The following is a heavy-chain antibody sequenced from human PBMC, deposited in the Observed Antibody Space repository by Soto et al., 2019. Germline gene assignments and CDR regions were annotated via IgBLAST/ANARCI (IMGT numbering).Heavy chain of an antibody. CDR2: ISYDGSNK. CDR3: AKGPMTRIAVAGYFDY. J-gene: IGHJ4*02. D-gene: IGHD6-19*01. Sequence: QVQLLESGGGVVQPGRSLRLSCAASGFTFSSYGMHWVRQAPGKGLEWVAVISYDGSNKYYADSVKGRFTISRDNSKNTLYLQMNSLRAEDTAVYYCAKGPMTRIAVAGYFDYWGQGTLVTVSS. V-gene: IGHV3-30*18. CDR1: GFTFSSYG.